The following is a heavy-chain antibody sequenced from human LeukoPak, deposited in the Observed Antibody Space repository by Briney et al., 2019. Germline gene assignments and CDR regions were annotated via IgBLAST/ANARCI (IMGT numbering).Heavy chain of an antibody. CDR3: ASFGVSWRSSY. J-gene: IGHJ4*02. CDR1: GFTFSSYA. CDR2: ISDDGSYT. V-gene: IGHV3-74*01. Sequence: GGSLRLSCAASGFTFSSYAMSWVRQAPGNGLVWVSRISDDGSYTSNVDSVKGRFTISRDNVNNMLYLHMNSLRAEDTAVYYCASFGVSWRSSYWGQGTLVTVSS. D-gene: IGHD3-3*01.